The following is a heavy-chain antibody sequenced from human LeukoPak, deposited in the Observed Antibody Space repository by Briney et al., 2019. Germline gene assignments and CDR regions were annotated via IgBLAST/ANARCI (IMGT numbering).Heavy chain of an antibody. CDR1: GGSISSNNYY. D-gene: IGHD5-18*01. CDR2: INYSGST. V-gene: IGHV4-39*01. J-gene: IGHJ4*02. Sequence: SETLSLSCTVSGGSISSNNYYWGWIRQPPGKGLEWARSINYSGSTYYNPSLKSRVSISVDTSKNQFSLKLSSVTAADTAVYYCARQWGYSYGHFDCWGQGTLVTVSS. CDR3: ARQWGYSYGHFDC.